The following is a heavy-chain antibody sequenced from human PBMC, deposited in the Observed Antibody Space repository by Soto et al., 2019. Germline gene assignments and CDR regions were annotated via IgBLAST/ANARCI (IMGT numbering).Heavy chain of an antibody. Sequence: AVKVSCKASGFTFTSSAVQWVRQARGQRLEWMGGIVAGSGNTNYAQKFQERVTITRDMSTSTAYMELSSLRSEDTAVYYCARAEITIFGVVRYGMDVWGQGTTVTVSS. J-gene: IGHJ6*02. D-gene: IGHD3-3*01. CDR1: GFTFTSSA. CDR2: IVAGSGNT. CDR3: ARAEITIFGVVRYGMDV. V-gene: IGHV1-58*01.